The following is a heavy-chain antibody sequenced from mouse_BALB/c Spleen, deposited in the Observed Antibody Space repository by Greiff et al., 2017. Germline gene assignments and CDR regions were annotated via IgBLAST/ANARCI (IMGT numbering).Heavy chain of an antibody. CDR3: ARWGITTATRDYYAMDY. CDR1: GYSFTGYY. J-gene: IGHJ4*01. D-gene: IGHD1-2*01. V-gene: IGHV1S34*01. CDR2: ISCYNGAT. Sequence: LVKTGASVKISCKASGYSFTGYYMHWVKQSHGKSLEWIGYISCYNGATSYNQKFKGKATFTVDTSSSTAYMQFNSLTSEDSAVYYCARWGITTATRDYYAMDYWGQGTSVTVSS.